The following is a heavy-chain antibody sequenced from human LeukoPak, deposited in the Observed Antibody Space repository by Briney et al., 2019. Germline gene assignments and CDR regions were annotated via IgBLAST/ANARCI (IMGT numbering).Heavy chain of an antibody. V-gene: IGHV4-34*01. CDR3: ARVVGQFDP. D-gene: IGHD2-15*01. CDR1: GGSFSGYY. J-gene: IGHJ5*02. Sequence: PSETLSLTCAVYGGSFSGYYWSWIRQPPGKGLEWIGEINHSGSTNYNPSLKSRVTISVDTSKNQISLKLSSVTAADTAVYYCARVVGQFDPWGQGTLVTVSS. CDR2: INHSGST.